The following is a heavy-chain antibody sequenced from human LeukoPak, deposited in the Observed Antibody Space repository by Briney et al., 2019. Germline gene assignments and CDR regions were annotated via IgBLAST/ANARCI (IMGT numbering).Heavy chain of an antibody. CDR2: IKQDGSEK. D-gene: IGHD3-10*01. Sequence: PGGSLRLSCAASGFTFSSYWMSWVRQAPGKGLEWVANIKQDGSEKYYVDSVKGRFTISRDNAKNSPYLQMNSLRAEDTAVYYCAKTQDNSLWFATYYFDYWGQGTLVTVSS. CDR3: AKTQDNSLWFATYYFDY. V-gene: IGHV3-7*01. CDR1: GFTFSSYW. J-gene: IGHJ4*02.